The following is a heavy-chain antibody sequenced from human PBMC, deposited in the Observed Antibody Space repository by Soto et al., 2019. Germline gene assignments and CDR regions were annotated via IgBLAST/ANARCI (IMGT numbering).Heavy chain of an antibody. D-gene: IGHD3-22*01. CDR2: IYSLGNT. CDR1: GGSISSSSYY. Sequence: QLQLQESGPGLVKPSETLSLTCTVSGGSISSSSYYWGWIRQPPGQGLEWLGTIYSLGNTYYNPSLMSRVTISVDKSKSQLFLKLSSVTAPDTAVYYCARQIYDSSGYYSAYWGQGTLVSVSS. V-gene: IGHV4-39*01. CDR3: ARQIYDSSGYYSAY. J-gene: IGHJ4*02.